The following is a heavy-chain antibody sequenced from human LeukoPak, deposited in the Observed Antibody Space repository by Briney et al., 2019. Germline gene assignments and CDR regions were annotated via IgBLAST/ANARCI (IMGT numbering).Heavy chain of an antibody. V-gene: IGHV3-7*01. CDR3: ARDLGGEYDILTGFDY. J-gene: IGHJ4*02. CDR1: GFTFSSYW. CDR2: IKQDGSEK. Sequence: GGSLRLSCAVSGFTFSSYWMSWVRQAPGKGLEGVANIKQDGSEKYYVDSVKGRFTISRDNAKNSLYLQMNSLRAEDTAVYYCARDLGGEYDILTGFDYWGQGTLVTVSS. D-gene: IGHD3-9*01.